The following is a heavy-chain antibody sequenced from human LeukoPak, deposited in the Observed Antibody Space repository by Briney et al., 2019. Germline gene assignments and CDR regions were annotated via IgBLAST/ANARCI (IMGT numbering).Heavy chain of an antibody. D-gene: IGHD1-26*01. V-gene: IGHV4-61*10. CDR2: IHASGNT. Sequence: SETLSPTCTVSGGSISSGNYCWSWIRQPAGKGLKWIGHIHASGNTNYKPSLKSRVTISVGTSRNQFSLKLSSVTTADTAVYYCARAPAWGVISPYYFDYWGQGTLVTVSS. CDR1: GGSISSGNYC. CDR3: ARAPAWGVISPYYFDY. J-gene: IGHJ4*02.